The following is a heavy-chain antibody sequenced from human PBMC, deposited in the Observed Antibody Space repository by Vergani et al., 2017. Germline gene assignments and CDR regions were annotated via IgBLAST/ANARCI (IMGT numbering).Heavy chain of an antibody. CDR2: INNNGGST. J-gene: IGHJ3*01. CDR1: GFTFNSYA. D-gene: IGHD2-2*01. V-gene: IGHV3-23*01. CDR3: AKVCGSTSCTYGGGGFDV. Sequence: QLLESGGGLIQPWGSLRLSCAASGFTFNSYAMTWVRQAPGKGLEWVSGINNNGGSTYYADSVKGRFTISRENSQNTIYLQMTDLRAENTAKYYCAKVCGSTSCTYGGGGFDVWGHGTMVTVSS.